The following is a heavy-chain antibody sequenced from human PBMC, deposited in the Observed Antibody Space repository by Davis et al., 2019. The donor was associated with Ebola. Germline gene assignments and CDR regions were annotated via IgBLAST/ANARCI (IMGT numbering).Heavy chain of an antibody. V-gene: IGHV1-8*01. CDR1: GYTFTSYD. CDR2: MNPNSGNT. Sequence: ASVKVSCKASGYTFTSYDINWVRQATGQGLDWMGWMNPNSGNTGYAQKFQGRVTITADKSTSTAYMELSSLRSEDTAVYYCARVGGGQFVGWFDPWGQGTLVTVSS. CDR3: ARVGGGQFVGWFDP. J-gene: IGHJ5*02. D-gene: IGHD3-10*01.